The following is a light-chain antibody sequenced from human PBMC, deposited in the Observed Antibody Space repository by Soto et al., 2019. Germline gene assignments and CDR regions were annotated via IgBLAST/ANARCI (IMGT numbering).Light chain of an antibody. CDR3: SSYTSSSTLVYV. J-gene: IGLJ1*01. CDR1: RSDVGGYNY. V-gene: IGLV2-14*01. Sequence: QSALTQPASVSGSPGQSITISCTGTRSDVGGYNYVSWYQQHPGKAPKLMIYDVSNRPSGVSNRFSGSKSGNTASLTISGLQAEDEADYYCSSYTSSSTLVYVFGTGTKVTV. CDR2: DVS.